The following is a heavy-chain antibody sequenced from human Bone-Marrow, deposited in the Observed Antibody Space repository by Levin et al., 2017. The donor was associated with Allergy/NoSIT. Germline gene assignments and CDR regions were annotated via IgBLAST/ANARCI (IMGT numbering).Heavy chain of an antibody. Sequence: GGSLRLSCAASGFSFSSYAMHWVRQAPGKGLEWVAVIAYDGHNKNYAESVRGRFTIFRDNSKNTVYLQMNSLTTDDTAVYYCAREVDDEYCSDGMCHSGTYWGQGTLVTVSS. CDR2: IAYDGHNK. D-gene: IGHD2-15*01. J-gene: IGHJ4*02. CDR3: AREVDDEYCSDGMCHSGTY. CDR1: GFSFSSYA. V-gene: IGHV3-30*04.